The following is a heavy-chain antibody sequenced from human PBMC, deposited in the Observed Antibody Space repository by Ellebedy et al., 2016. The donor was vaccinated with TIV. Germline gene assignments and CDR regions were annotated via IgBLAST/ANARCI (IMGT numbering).Heavy chain of an antibody. D-gene: IGHD4-17*01. CDR1: GFTFSSYA. V-gene: IGHV3-23*01. Sequence: GESLKISXAASGFTFSSYAMSWVRQAPGRGLEWVSSITSGRHTTYYADFIKGRFVISRDNSRNTLYLQMNSLRAEDTAVYYCAKESFYCGDFEGYYFDSWGQGTLVTVSS. J-gene: IGHJ4*02. CDR3: AKESFYCGDFEGYYFDS. CDR2: ITSGRHTT.